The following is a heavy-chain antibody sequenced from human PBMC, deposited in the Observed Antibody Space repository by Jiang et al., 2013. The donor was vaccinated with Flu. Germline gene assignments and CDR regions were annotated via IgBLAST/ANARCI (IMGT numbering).Heavy chain of an antibody. D-gene: IGHD2-2*02. V-gene: IGHV1-2*02. CDR3: AKDKGCSNTSCHTQFDY. Sequence: QSGAEVKKPGASVKVSCKASGYTFTGYYMHWVRQAPGQGLEWMGWINPNSGGANYAQRFQGRVTMTRDTSINTAYMELSSLRSDDTAVYYCAKDKGCSNTSCHTQFDYWGQGTLVTVSS. CDR2: INPNSGGA. CDR1: GYTFTGYY. J-gene: IGHJ4*02.